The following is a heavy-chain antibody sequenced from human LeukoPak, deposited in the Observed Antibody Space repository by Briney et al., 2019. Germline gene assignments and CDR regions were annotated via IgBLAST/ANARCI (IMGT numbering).Heavy chain of an antibody. CDR1: GFTFSSYG. Sequence: PGGTLRLSCAASGFTFSSYGMSWVRQAPGKGLEWVSYISSSGGTILYADSVKGRFSISRDNAKNSLFLQMNSLRAGDTAVYYCAREKASTTGTTDYDYWGQGTLVTVSS. D-gene: IGHD1-1*01. V-gene: IGHV3-48*04. CDR2: ISSSGGTI. J-gene: IGHJ4*02. CDR3: AREKASTTGTTDYDY.